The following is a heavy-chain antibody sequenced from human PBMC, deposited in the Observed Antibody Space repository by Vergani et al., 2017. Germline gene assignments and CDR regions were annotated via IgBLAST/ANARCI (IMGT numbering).Heavy chain of an antibody. J-gene: IGHJ6*03. CDR1: GFTFSTYG. D-gene: IGHD2-2*01. Sequence: QVQLVESGGGVVQPGRSLRLSCAASGFTFSTYGLYWVRQAPGKGLEWVAVIWYDGSNKYYGDSVKGRFTISRDNSMDTLYLQMNGLRAEDTAVYYCARGDGYCSSTSCPPTLRNDYYYMDVWGKGTTVTVSS. CDR2: IWYDGSNK. V-gene: IGHV3-33*01. CDR3: ARGDGYCSSTSCPPTLRNDYYYMDV.